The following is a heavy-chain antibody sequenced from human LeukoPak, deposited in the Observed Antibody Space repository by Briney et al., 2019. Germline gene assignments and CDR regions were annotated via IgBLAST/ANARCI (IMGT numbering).Heavy chain of an antibody. V-gene: IGHV3-30*02. Sequence: GGSLRLSCAASGFSFSSYGMHWVRQRPGRGPEWVALIPYDGIDENYADFAKGRFTISRDNLKNTVYLLINSVRTEDTAVYYWAKDSTGYHPGYWGQGTLVTVSS. CDR3: AKDSTGYHPGY. D-gene: IGHD3-9*01. CDR2: IPYDGIDE. J-gene: IGHJ4*02. CDR1: GFSFSSYG.